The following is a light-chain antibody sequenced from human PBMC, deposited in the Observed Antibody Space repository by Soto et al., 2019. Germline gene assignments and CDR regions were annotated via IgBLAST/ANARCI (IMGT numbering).Light chain of an antibody. V-gene: IGKV1-39*02. Sequence: DIQMTQSPSSLSASVADRVTITCRASQSISSYLNWYQQKPGKAPKLLIYAASSLQSGVPSRFSGSGSGTEFTLIISSLQSEDSAVYYCQKYNSWLWTFGQGTKVDIK. CDR3: QKYNSWLWT. J-gene: IGKJ1*01. CDR1: QSISSY. CDR2: AAS.